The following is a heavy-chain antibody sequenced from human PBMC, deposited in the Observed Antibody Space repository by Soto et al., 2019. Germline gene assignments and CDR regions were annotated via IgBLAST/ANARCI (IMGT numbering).Heavy chain of an antibody. D-gene: IGHD6-13*01. Sequence: QVQLVESGGNVVQPGGSLRLSCAASGFSFSSHGMHWVRQAPGKGLEWVAHLWAGGNIRYYAYSVNGRFTISSDHSKNTLYLQRSRLGAEDTAVYYCTRDAQQLANYGMDVWGQGTTVTVSS. CDR1: GFSFSSHG. J-gene: IGHJ6*02. CDR3: TRDAQQLANYGMDV. V-gene: IGHV3-33*01. CDR2: LWAGGNIR.